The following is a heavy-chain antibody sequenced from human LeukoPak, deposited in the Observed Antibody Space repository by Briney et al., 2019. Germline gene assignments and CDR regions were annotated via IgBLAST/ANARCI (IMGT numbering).Heavy chain of an antibody. J-gene: IGHJ1*01. V-gene: IGHV3-7*01. CDR2: IKQDGSEK. Sequence: GGSLRLSCAASGFTFSSYCMTWVRQAPGKGLEWVASIKQDGSEKYYVDSVKGRFTISRDNAKNSLYLQMNSLRAEDTAVYYCARKASRVVGGSGPYFQHWGQGTLVTVSS. D-gene: IGHD3-3*01. CDR3: ARKASRVVGGSGPYFQH. CDR1: GFTFSSYC.